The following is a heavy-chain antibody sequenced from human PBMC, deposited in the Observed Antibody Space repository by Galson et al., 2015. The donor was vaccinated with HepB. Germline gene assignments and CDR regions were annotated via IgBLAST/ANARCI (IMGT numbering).Heavy chain of an antibody. V-gene: IGHV3-21*01. J-gene: IGHJ4*02. D-gene: IGHD6-13*01. CDR2: ISSSSTYI. CDR3: ARRGSPPAIAAAGSVDY. CDR1: GFTFSSYS. Sequence: SLRLSCAASGFTFSSYSMNWVRQAPGKGLEWVSSISSSSTYIYYADSVKGRFTISRDNARNSLYLQMNSLRAEDTAVYYCARRGSPPAIAAAGSVDYWGQGTLVTVSS.